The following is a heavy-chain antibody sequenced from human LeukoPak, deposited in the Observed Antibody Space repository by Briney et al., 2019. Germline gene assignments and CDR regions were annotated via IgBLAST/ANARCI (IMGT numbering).Heavy chain of an antibody. D-gene: IGHD6-13*01. V-gene: IGHV3-30*04. CDR2: ISYDGSNK. CDR1: GFTFSSYA. Sequence: GGSLRLSCVASGFTFSSYAMHWVRQAPGKGLEWVAVISYDGSNKYYADSVKGRFTISRDNSKNTLYLQMNSLRAEDTAVYYCAPAESIAAANGGYFDYWGQGTLVTVSS. J-gene: IGHJ4*02. CDR3: APAESIAAANGGYFDY.